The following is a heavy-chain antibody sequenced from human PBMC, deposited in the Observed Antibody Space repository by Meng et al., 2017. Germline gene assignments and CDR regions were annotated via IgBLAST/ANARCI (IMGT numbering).Heavy chain of an antibody. CDR3: ARDEDISAAGKLFGDY. CDR2: IDPNNDHT. Sequence: QVHLVPSVPEVTKPGASVNLSCKPSGYPFAAYWIHWLRQAPGKWLEWIGRIDPNNDHTQYAQNFPGRVTMTSETSISTVYMELNGLRSDDTAVYYCARDEDISAAGKLFGDYWGQGTLVTVSS. V-gene: IGHV1-2*06. D-gene: IGHD6-13*01. CDR1: GYPFAAYW. J-gene: IGHJ4*02.